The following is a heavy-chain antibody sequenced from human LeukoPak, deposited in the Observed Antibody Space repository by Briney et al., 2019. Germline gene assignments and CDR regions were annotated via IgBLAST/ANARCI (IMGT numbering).Heavy chain of an antibody. Sequence: GGSLRLSCAASGFTFSSYGMHWVRQAPGKGLEWVAFIRYDGSNKYYADSVMGRFTISRDNSKNTLYLQMNSLRAEDTAVYYCAKDPMGRFGEFIPGPPDYWGQETLVTVSS. CDR2: IRYDGSNK. CDR1: GFTFSSYG. D-gene: IGHD3-10*01. J-gene: IGHJ4*02. V-gene: IGHV3-30*02. CDR3: AKDPMGRFGEFIPGPPDY.